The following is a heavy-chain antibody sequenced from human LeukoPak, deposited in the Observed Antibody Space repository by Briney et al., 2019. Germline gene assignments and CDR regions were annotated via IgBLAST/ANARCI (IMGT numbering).Heavy chain of an antibody. D-gene: IGHD6-13*01. CDR3: ARRGEGSSSWSYRPVNLFDY. Sequence: GGSLRLSCVASGFTVSSNYMSWVRQAPGKGLEWVSVICSGGSTYYADSVKGRFTISRDNAKNSLYLQMNSLRAEDTAVYYCARRGEGSSSWSYRPVNLFDYWGQGTLVTVSS. CDR1: GFTVSSNY. CDR2: ICSGGST. V-gene: IGHV3-53*01. J-gene: IGHJ4*02.